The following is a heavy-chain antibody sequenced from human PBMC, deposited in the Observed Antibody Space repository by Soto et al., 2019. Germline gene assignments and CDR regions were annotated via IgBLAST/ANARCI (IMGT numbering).Heavy chain of an antibody. D-gene: IGHD6-13*01. V-gene: IGHV1-69*12. CDR3: ATEGDAGIAAAGTAWFDR. J-gene: IGHJ5*02. CDR2: IIPLYGTT. CDR1: RGTFSRYA. Sequence: QVQLVQSGAEVKKPGSSVKVSCKASRGTFSRYAISWVRQAPGQGLEWMGGIIPLYGTTNYAQKVQGRVTITADESTRIAYLELSTLRSEDTAIYYCATEGDAGIAAAGTAWFDRWGQGSLVTVSS.